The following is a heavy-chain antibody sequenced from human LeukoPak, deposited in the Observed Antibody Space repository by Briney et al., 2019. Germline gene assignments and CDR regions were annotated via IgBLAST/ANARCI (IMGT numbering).Heavy chain of an antibody. CDR1: GFTFSSYS. J-gene: IGHJ5*02. D-gene: IGHD3-3*01. V-gene: IGHV3-21*01. CDR3: ARDGPTPYYDFWSGYYNGFDP. CDR2: ISSSCSYI. Sequence: PGGSLRLSCAASGFTFSSYSMNWVRQAPGKGLEWVSSISSSCSYIYYADSVKGRFTISRDNAKNSLYLQMNSLRAEDTAVYYCARDGPTPYYDFWSGYYNGFDPWGQGTLVTVSS.